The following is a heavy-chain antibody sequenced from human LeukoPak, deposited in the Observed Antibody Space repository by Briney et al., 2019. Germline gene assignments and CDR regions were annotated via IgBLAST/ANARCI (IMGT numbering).Heavy chain of an antibody. J-gene: IGHJ4*02. V-gene: IGHV3-30*02. CDR3: AKDRAVAGKEGYYFDY. D-gene: IGHD6-19*01. Sequence: PGGSLRLSCAASGFTFSSYGMHWVRQAPGTGLEWVAFIRYDGSNKYYADSVKGRFTISRDNSKNTLYLQMNSLRAEDTAVYYCAKDRAVAGKEGYYFDYWGQGTLVTVSS. CDR2: IRYDGSNK. CDR1: GFTFSSYG.